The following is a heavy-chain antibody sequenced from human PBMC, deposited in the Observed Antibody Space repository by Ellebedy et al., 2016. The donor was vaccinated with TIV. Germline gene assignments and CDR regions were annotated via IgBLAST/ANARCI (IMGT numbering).Heavy chain of an antibody. V-gene: IGHV3-23*01. CDR3: AKDGHSSGWTEYYFDY. J-gene: IGHJ4*02. D-gene: IGHD6-19*01. Sequence: GGSLRLSXVGSGFTFSDYYMSWIRQAPGKGLEWVSAISGSGGSTYYADSVKGRFTISRDNSKNSLYLQMNSLRAEDTAVYYCAKDGHSSGWTEYYFDYWGQGTLVTVSS. CDR2: ISGSGGST. CDR1: GFTFSDYY.